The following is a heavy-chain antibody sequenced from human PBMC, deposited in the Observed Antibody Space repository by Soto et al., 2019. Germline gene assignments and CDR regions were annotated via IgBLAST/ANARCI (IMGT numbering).Heavy chain of an antibody. CDR2: ISAYNGNT. V-gene: IGHV1-18*01. CDR1: GYTFTSYG. CDR3: ARSPLYYYYMDV. J-gene: IGHJ6*03. Sequence: QVQLVQSGAEVKKPGASVKVSCKASGYTFTSYGISWVRQAPGQGLEWMGWISAYNGNTNYAQKLQGRVTMTTDTSTSTAYXELRXXRSDDTXVXXCARSPLYYYYMDVWGKGTTVTVSS.